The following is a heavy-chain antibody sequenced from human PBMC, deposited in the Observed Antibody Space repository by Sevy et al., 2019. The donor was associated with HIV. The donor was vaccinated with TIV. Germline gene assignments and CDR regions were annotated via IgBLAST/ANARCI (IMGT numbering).Heavy chain of an antibody. J-gene: IGHJ5*02. CDR1: GFTFSSYA. CDR3: AKDTGGFDP. V-gene: IGHV3-23*01. Sequence: GESLKISCAASGFTFSSYAMSWVRQAPGKGLEWVSASSGSGGSTYYADSVKGRFTISRDNSKNTLYLQMNSLRAEDTAVYYCAKDTGGFDPWGQGTLVTVSS. CDR2: SSGSGGST.